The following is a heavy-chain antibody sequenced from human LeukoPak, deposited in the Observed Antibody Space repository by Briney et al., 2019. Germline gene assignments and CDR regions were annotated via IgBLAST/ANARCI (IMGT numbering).Heavy chain of an antibody. CDR2: ITSSGSSI. Sequence: LSLTCTVSGGSISSYYWSWVRQAPGKGLEWVSYITSSGSSIYYADSVKGRFTISRDNAKNSLYLQMNSLRAEDTAVYYCARDFGQWQLNGGYYFDYWGQGTLVTVSS. D-gene: IGHD6-19*01. CDR1: GGSISSYY. CDR3: ARDFGQWQLNGGYYFDY. V-gene: IGHV3-48*03. J-gene: IGHJ4*02.